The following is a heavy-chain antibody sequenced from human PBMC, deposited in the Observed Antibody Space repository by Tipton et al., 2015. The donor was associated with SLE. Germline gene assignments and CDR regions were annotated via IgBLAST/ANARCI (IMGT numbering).Heavy chain of an antibody. CDR1: GGSISSSNW. J-gene: IGHJ4*02. V-gene: IGHV4-4*02. CDR2: IYHYGST. CDR3: ARATYSSNWIDY. Sequence: TLSLTCAVSGGSISSSNWWTWVRQPPGKGLEWIGEIYHYGSTNYNPSLKSRVTISVDKSKNQFSLNLSSVTAADTAVYYCARATYSSNWIDYWGQGTLVTVSS. D-gene: IGHD6-13*01.